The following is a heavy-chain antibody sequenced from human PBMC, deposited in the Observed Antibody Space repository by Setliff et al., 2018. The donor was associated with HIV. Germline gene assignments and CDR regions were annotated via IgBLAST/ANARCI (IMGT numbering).Heavy chain of an antibody. Sequence: PSETLSLTCIVSGGSISSDNYYWGWVRQPPGKGLEWIGSIFYTGSTDYNPSLRSRVTISIDPTKNQCYLKMSSVTAADTAVYYCARSPFLPSGYFDDWGQGSLVTVSS. D-gene: IGHD3-3*01. J-gene: IGHJ4*02. CDR3: ARSPFLPSGYFDD. CDR1: GGSISSDNYY. CDR2: IFYTGST. V-gene: IGHV4-39*07.